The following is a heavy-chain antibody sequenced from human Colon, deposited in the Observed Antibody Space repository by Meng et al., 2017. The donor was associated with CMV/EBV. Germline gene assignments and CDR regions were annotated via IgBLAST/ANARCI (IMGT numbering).Heavy chain of an antibody. V-gene: IGHV4-39*01. CDR1: SSVY. J-gene: IGHJ4*02. Sequence: SSVYWGWLRQPPGKGLEWIGSVLYTGSSDYNPSLKSRVSISVDTSKKQFSLTLNSVTAADTAVYYCARHVSAYYYDTSGYIDYWGQGTLVTVSS. CDR2: VLYTGSS. CDR3: ARHVSAYYYDTSGYIDY. D-gene: IGHD3-22*01.